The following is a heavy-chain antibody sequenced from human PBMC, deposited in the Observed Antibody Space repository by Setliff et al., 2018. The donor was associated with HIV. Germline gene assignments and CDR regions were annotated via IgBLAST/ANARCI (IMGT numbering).Heavy chain of an antibody. CDR1: GYTFTSYA. J-gene: IGHJ4*02. D-gene: IGHD3-22*01. CDR3: ATGYFYDSSGYKH. V-gene: IGHV1-3*01. CDR2: INAGNGDT. Sequence: ASVKVSCKASGYTFTSYAMHWVRQAPGQRLEWMGWINAGNGDTKYYTDSVRGRFTISRDNSKNTLYLQMNSLRAEDTAVYYCATGYFYDSSGYKHWGQGTLVTVSS.